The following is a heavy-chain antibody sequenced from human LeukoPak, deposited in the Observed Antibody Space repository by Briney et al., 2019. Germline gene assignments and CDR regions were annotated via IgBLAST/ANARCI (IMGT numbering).Heavy chain of an antibody. V-gene: IGHV4-31*03. D-gene: IGHD3-22*01. CDR1: SGSISSGGYY. Sequence: SETLSLTCTVSSGSISSGGYYWSWIRQHPGKGLEWIGYIYYSGSTYYNPSLKSRVTISVDTSKNQFSLKLSSVTAADTAVYYCARVDSSGYNNWFDPWGQGTLVTVSS. J-gene: IGHJ5*02. CDR3: ARVDSSGYNNWFDP. CDR2: IYYSGST.